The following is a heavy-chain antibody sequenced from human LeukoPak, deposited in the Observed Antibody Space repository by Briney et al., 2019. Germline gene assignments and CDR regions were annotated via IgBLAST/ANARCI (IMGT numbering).Heavy chain of an antibody. Sequence: PGGSLRLSCAASGFTFSSYAMSWVRQAPGKGLEWVSAISGSGGGTYYADSVKGRFTISRDNSKNTLYLQMNSLRAEDTAVYYCAKTVRRANLPKYCSSTSCYTGFDYWGQGTLVTVSS. CDR2: ISGSGGGT. CDR1: GFTFSSYA. J-gene: IGHJ4*02. CDR3: AKTVRRANLPKYCSSTSCYTGFDY. D-gene: IGHD2-2*02. V-gene: IGHV3-23*01.